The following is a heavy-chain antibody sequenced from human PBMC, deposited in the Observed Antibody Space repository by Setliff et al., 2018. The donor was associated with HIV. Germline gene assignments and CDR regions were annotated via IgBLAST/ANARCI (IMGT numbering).Heavy chain of an antibody. CDR1: GFTFTDYW. CDR2: VNTDGSST. Sequence: PGGSLRLSCAASGFTFTDYWMHWVRQAPGKGLVWVARVNTDGSSTSYADSVKGRFTISRDNAKNTLYLQMNSLRAEDTAVYYCARGYQGGYWGQGTLVTVSS. V-gene: IGHV3-74*01. CDR3: ARGYQGGY. J-gene: IGHJ4*02. D-gene: IGHD5-18*01.